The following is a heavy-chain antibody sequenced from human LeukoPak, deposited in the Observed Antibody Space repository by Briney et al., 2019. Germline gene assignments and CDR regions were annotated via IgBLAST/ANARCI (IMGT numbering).Heavy chain of an antibody. Sequence: SGGSLRLSCAASGFTFSSYEMNWARQAPGKGLEWVSYISRSGSTIYYADSVKGRFTISRDNAKNSLYLPMNSLRAEDTAVYYCARDLLVPAAYGGVDYWGPGTLVTVSS. D-gene: IGHD2-2*01. CDR3: ARDLLVPAAYGGVDY. V-gene: IGHV3-48*03. CDR1: GFTFSSYE. J-gene: IGHJ4*02. CDR2: ISRSGSTI.